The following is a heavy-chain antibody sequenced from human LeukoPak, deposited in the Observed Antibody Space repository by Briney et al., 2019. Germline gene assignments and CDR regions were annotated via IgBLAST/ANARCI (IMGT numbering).Heavy chain of an antibody. Sequence: SETLSLTCTVSGYSISSGYYWGWIRQPPGKGLEWIGSIYHSGSTYYNPSLKSRVTILIDTSKNQFSLRLSSLTAADTAVYYCARCRSNPTDLFDNWGLGTLVTVSS. D-gene: IGHD1-26*01. CDR1: GYSISSGYY. CDR2: IYHSGST. CDR3: ARCRSNPTDLFDN. V-gene: IGHV4-38-2*02. J-gene: IGHJ4*02.